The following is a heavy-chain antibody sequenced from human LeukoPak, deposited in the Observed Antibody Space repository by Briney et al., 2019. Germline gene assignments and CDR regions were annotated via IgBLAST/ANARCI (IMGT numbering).Heavy chain of an antibody. D-gene: IGHD2-15*01. CDR3: ARDLIVVVVAATLGFDP. CDR2: INPNSGGT. V-gene: IGHV1-2*02. Sequence: ASVKVSCKASGYTFTGFYMHWVRQAPGQGLEWMGWINPNSGGTNYAQKFQGRVTMTRDTSISTAYMELSRLRSDDTVVYYCARDLIVVVVAATLGFDPWGQGTLVTVXS. CDR1: GYTFTGFY. J-gene: IGHJ5*02.